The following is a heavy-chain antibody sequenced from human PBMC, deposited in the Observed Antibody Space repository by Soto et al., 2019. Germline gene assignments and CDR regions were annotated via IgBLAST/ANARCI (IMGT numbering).Heavy chain of an antibody. J-gene: IGHJ6*02. D-gene: IGHD3-10*01. Sequence: AQLLESGGGLVQPGGSLRLSCAASGFTFSSHGMHWVRQAPGKGLEWVAVISYDGSNKYYADSVKGRFTISRDNSKNTLYLQMNSLRAEDTAVYYCAKGPRFGELLSPYYGMDVWGQGTTVTVSS. V-gene: IGHV3-30*18. CDR3: AKGPRFGELLSPYYGMDV. CDR2: ISYDGSNK. CDR1: GFTFSSHG.